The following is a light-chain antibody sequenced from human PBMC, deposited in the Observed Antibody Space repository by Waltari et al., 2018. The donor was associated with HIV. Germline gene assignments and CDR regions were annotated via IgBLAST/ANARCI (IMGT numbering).Light chain of an antibody. CDR3: QQYHSQFT. J-gene: IGKJ3*01. V-gene: IGKV1-33*01. Sequence: DIQMTPSPYSLCSSVRDLVNITCQATQDIGYYLNWYQQKPGEAPRLLIYDASRLRPGVPSRFSGGGSGTDFTLTISSLQPEDIATYYCQQYHSQFTFGPGTKVHIK. CDR1: QDIGYY. CDR2: DAS.